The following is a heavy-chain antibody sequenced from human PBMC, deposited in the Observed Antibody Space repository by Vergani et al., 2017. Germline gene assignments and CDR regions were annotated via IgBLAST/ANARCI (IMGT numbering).Heavy chain of an antibody. J-gene: IGHJ4*02. CDR1: GDSISTSSYA. CDR2: GFYGGRT. D-gene: IGHD2-21*01. Sequence: QLQLQESGPGLVKPSETLSLSCTVSGDSISTSSYAWGWIRQPPGKTLEWIGTGFYGGRTSYNPSLKSRVNLSLDTSKKQISQHLTSVTAADTAVYYCAGHLSVVRPSSMTDFDYGGQGTLVTVSS. CDR3: AGHLSVVRPSSMTDFDY. V-gene: IGHV4-39*01.